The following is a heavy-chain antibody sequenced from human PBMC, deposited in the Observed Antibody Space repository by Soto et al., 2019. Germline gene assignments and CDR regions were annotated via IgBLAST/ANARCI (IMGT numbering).Heavy chain of an antibody. D-gene: IGHD1-20*01. CDR3: ARDHNGPGGYFDY. J-gene: IGHJ4*02. CDR2: INAGNGNT. Sequence: GASVKVSCKASGYTFTGYAMHWVRQAPGQRLEWMGWINAGNGNTKYSQKFQGRVTITRDTSASTAYMDLSSLRSEDTAVYYCARDHNGPGGYFDYWGQGTMVTVSS. CDR1: GYTFTGYA. V-gene: IGHV1-3*01.